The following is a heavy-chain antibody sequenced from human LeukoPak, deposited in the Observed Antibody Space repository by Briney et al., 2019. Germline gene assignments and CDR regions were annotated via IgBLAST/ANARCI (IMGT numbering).Heavy chain of an antibody. CDR1: GFTFGDYA. J-gene: IGHJ4*02. Sequence: GRSPRLSCTASGFTFGDYAMSWFRQAPGKGLEWVGFIRSKAYGGTTEYAASVKGRFTISRDDSKSIAYLQMNSLKTEDTAVYYCTGVEMATISIDYWGQGTLVTVSS. V-gene: IGHV3-49*03. CDR3: TGVEMATISIDY. CDR2: IRSKAYGGTT. D-gene: IGHD5-24*01.